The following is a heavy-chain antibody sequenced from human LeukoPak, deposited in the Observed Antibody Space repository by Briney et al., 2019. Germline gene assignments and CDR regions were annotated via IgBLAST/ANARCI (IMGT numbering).Heavy chain of an antibody. CDR3: AKAVYSSSGPFDY. Sequence: GRSLRLSCAASGFTFSSYGMHWVRQAPGKGLEWVAVISYDGSNKYYADSVKGRFTISRDNSKNTLYLQMNSLRAEDTAVYYCAKAVYSSSGPFDYWGQGTLVTVSS. D-gene: IGHD6-13*01. J-gene: IGHJ4*02. CDR1: GFTFSSYG. V-gene: IGHV3-30*18. CDR2: ISYDGSNK.